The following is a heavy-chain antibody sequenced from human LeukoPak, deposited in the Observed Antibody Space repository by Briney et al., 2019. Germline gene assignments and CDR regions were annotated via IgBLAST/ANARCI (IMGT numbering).Heavy chain of an antibody. CDR2: IYPGDSDT. Sequence: GESLKISCKGSGYRFTSYWIGWVRQMPGEGLEWMGIIYPGDSDTRYSPSFQGQVTISADKSISTAYLQWSSLKASDSAMYYCARSSSWSQYYFDYWGQGTLVTVSS. D-gene: IGHD6-13*01. CDR3: ARSSSWSQYYFDY. CDR1: GYRFTSYW. V-gene: IGHV5-51*01. J-gene: IGHJ4*02.